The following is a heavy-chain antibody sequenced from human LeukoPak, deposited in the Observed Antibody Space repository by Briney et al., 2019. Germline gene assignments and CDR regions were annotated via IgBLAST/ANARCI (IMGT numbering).Heavy chain of an antibody. Sequence: SETLSLTCTVSGGSISSYYWGWIRQPPGKGLEWIGSIYYSGSTYYNPSLKSRVTISVDTSKNQFSLKLSSVTAADTAVYYCARPLGDCTNGVCYTYWFDPWGQGTLVTVSS. D-gene: IGHD2-8*01. CDR1: GGSISSYY. J-gene: IGHJ5*02. CDR2: IYYSGST. CDR3: ARPLGDCTNGVCYTYWFDP. V-gene: IGHV4-39*01.